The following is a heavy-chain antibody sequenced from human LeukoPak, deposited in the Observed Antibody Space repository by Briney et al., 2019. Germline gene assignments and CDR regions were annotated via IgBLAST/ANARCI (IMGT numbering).Heavy chain of an antibody. V-gene: IGHV3-30*02. CDR3: ATPKADYYPFDY. D-gene: IGHD3-22*01. J-gene: IGHJ4*02. Sequence: GGSLRLSCAASGFTFSTYDTHWVRQAPGKGLEWLAFIRYDGSYQYYADSVNGRFTISRDNSKNTLYLQMNSLRPEDTAVYYCATPKADYYPFDYWGQGTLVTVSS. CDR1: GFTFSTYD. CDR2: IRYDGSYQ.